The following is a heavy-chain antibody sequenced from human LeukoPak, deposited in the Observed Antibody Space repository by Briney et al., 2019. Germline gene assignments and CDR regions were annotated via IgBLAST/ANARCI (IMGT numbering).Heavy chain of an antibody. CDR1: GGSISSYY. Sequence: TSETLSLTCTVSGGSISSYYWNWIRQPAGKGLEWIGRIYTSGSTNYNPSLKSRVTMSVDTSKNQFSLRLSSVTAADTAVYYCARVGYYYDSSGYSYYFDYWGQGTLVTVSS. CDR3: ARVGYYYDSSGYSYYFDY. J-gene: IGHJ4*02. V-gene: IGHV4-4*07. D-gene: IGHD3-22*01. CDR2: IYTSGST.